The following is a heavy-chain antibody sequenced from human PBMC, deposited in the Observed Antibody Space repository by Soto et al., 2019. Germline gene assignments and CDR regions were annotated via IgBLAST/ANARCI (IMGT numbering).Heavy chain of an antibody. V-gene: IGHV2-5*02. CDR3: AHRVLRTVFGLVTTTAIYFDF. CDR2: IYWDDDK. Sequence: QITLNESGPTQVKPRQTLTLTCTFSGFSLTTSGVGVGGIRQSPGKAPEWLALIYWDDDKRYRPSLKSRLTITKDTSKNQVVLTMADLDPADTATYYCAHRVLRTVFGLVTTTAIYFDFWGQGTPVAVSS. J-gene: IGHJ4*02. CDR1: GFSLTTSGVG. D-gene: IGHD3-3*01.